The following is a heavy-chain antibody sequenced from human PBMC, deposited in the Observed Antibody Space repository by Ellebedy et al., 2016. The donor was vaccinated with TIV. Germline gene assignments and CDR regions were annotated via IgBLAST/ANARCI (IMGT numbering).Heavy chain of an antibody. CDR2: IHSRGSL. J-gene: IGHJ4*02. V-gene: IGHV4-59*01. CDR3: ARARTQGRSGYFYPGYIDN. Sequence: MPGGSLRLSCTVSGDSISTYYWSWIRQPPMKGLEWIGYIHSRGSLNYNPSLKSRVTFSLDTSKNQFSLKLSSVTTADTAVSYCARARTQGRSGYFYPGYIDNWGQGILVTVSS. D-gene: IGHD3-22*01. CDR1: GDSISTYY.